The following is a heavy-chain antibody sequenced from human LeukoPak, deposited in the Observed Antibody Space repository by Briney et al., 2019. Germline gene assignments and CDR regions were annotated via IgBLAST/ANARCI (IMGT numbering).Heavy chain of an antibody. CDR2: IDPSDSYT. CDR3: ARLSKQRLAREVDY. D-gene: IGHD6-19*01. V-gene: IGHV5-10-1*01. J-gene: IGHJ4*02. Sequence: GESLKISCKGSGYSFTNYWISWVRQMPGKGLEWMGRIDPSDSYTNYSPSFQGHVTISADRSISTAFLQWSSLKASDTAMYYCARLSKQRLAREVDYWGQGTLVTVSS. CDR1: GYSFTNYW.